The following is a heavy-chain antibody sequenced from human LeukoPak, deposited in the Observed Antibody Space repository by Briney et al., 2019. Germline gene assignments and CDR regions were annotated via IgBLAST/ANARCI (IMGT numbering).Heavy chain of an antibody. CDR2: TYYSGST. V-gene: IGHV4-59*01. Sequence: PSETLSLTCTVSGGSISSYYWSWIRQPPGKGLEWIGYTYYSGSTNYNPSLKSRVTISVDTSKNQFSLKLSSVTAADTAVYYCARGVAATVGGYYYYGMDVWGQGTTVTVSS. CDR3: ARGVAATVGGYYYYGMDV. D-gene: IGHD2-15*01. J-gene: IGHJ6*02. CDR1: GGSISSYY.